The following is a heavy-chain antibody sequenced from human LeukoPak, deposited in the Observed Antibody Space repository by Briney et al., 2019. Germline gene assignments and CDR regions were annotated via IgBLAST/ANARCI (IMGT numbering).Heavy chain of an antibody. Sequence: PGGSLRLSCAASGFTFSSYGMHWARQAPGKGLEWVALIWYEGNTKKYADSVKGRITISRDNPKNTLYLEMNSLRAEDTAVYYCARGWGSSVYASAFDIWGQGTMVTISS. CDR1: GFTFSSYG. V-gene: IGHV3-33*01. CDR2: IWYEGNTK. CDR3: ARGWGSSVYASAFDI. J-gene: IGHJ3*02. D-gene: IGHD3-22*01.